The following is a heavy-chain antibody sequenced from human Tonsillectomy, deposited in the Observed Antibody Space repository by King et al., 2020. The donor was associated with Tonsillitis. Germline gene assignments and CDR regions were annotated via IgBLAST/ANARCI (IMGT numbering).Heavy chain of an antibody. D-gene: IGHD3-10*01. CDR3: ARPSGDPRRPDSYYSAMDV. CDR2: VIPIDGIA. Sequence: QLVQSGAEVKKPRSAVKVSCKASGDTFSSYAISWGRQAPGQGLEWRGGVIPIDGIAKYEQKFQGRVTITADKSTSTAYMEMSSLRSGDTAVYYCARPSGDPRRPDSYYSAMDVWGQGTTVTVSS. CDR1: GDTFSSYA. V-gene: IGHV1-69*17. J-gene: IGHJ6*02.